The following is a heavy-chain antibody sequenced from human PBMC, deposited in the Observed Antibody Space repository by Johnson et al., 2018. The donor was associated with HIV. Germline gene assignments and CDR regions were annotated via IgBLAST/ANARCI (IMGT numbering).Heavy chain of an antibody. J-gene: IGHJ3*02. CDR2: ISGSGGST. CDR3: AKRNYGSGGNAFDI. D-gene: IGHD3-10*01. Sequence: MLLVESGGGVVQPGRSLRASCAASGFTFSSYAMSWVRQAPGKGLEWVSAISGSGGSTYYADSVKGRFTISRDNSKNTLYLQMNSLRAEDTAVYYCAKRNYGSGGNAFDIWGQGTMVTVSS. CDR1: GFTFSSYA. V-gene: IGHV3-23*04.